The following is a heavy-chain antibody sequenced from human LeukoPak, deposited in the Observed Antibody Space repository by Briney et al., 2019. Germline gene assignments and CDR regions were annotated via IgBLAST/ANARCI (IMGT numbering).Heavy chain of an antibody. CDR2: ISYDGSNK. CDR3: AKDGIGRDIVATIRAADY. D-gene: IGHD5-12*01. J-gene: IGHJ4*02. CDR1: GFTFSSYG. Sequence: GRSLRLSCAASGFTFSSYGMHWVRQAPGKGLEWVAVISYDGSNKYYADSVKGRFTISIDNSKNTLYLQMNSLRAEDTAVYYCAKDGIGRDIVATIRAADYWGQGTLVTVSS. V-gene: IGHV3-30*18.